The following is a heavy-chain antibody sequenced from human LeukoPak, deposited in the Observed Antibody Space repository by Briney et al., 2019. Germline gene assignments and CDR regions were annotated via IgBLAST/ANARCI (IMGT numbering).Heavy chain of an antibody. CDR1: GYTFTGYY. D-gene: IGHD5-18*01. CDR3: APGAAMVGPYYFDY. CDR2: INPNSGGT. Sequence: ASVKVSCKASGYTFTGYYLHWVRQAPGQGLEWMGWINPNSGGTNYAQKFQGRVTMTRDTSISTAYMELGRLRSDDTAVYYCAPGAAMVGPYYFDYWGQGTLVTVSS. V-gene: IGHV1-2*02. J-gene: IGHJ4*02.